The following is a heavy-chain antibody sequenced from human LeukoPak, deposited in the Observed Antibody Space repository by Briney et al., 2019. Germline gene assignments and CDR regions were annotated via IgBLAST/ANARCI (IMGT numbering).Heavy chain of an antibody. D-gene: IGHD6-13*01. V-gene: IGHV4-39*07. Sequence: NPSETLSLTCTVSGGSISSSSYYWGWIRQPPGKGLEWIGSIYYSGSTYYNPSLKSRVTISVDTSKNQFSLKLSSVTAADTAVYYCARGGGSGRYGLPFDSWGQGTLVTVSS. CDR3: ARGGGSGRYGLPFDS. CDR1: GGSISSSSYY. J-gene: IGHJ4*02. CDR2: IYYSGST.